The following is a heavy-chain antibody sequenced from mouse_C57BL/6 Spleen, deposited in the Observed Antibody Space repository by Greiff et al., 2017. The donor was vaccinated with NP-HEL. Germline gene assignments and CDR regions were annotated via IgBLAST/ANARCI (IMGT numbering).Heavy chain of an antibody. Sequence: EVQLQQSGPELVKPGASVKISCKASGYSFTGYYMNWVKQSPEKSLEWIGEINPSTGGTTYNQKFKAKATLTVDKSSSTAYMQLKSLTSEDSAVYYCARGDYDEGYFDVWGTGTTVTVSS. J-gene: IGHJ1*03. CDR1: GYSFTGYY. CDR3: ARGDYDEGYFDV. V-gene: IGHV1-42*01. D-gene: IGHD2-4*01. CDR2: INPSTGGT.